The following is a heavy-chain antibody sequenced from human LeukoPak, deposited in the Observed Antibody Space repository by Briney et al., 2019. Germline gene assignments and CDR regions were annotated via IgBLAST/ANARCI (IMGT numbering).Heavy chain of an antibody. D-gene: IGHD6-19*01. CDR2: IGVSSSRK. Sequence: GGSLRLSCAASGFSFSGYSMNWVRQAPGKGLEWVLYIGVSSSRKYYADSVKGRFTISRDNAENSLYLQMNSLRAEDTAVYYCARSQWLARDVFDIWGQGTMVTVSS. CDR1: GFSFSGYS. CDR3: ARSQWLARDVFDI. V-gene: IGHV3-21*06. J-gene: IGHJ3*02.